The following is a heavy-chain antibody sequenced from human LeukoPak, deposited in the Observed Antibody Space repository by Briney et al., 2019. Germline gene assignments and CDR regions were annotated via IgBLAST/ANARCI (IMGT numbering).Heavy chain of an antibody. J-gene: IGHJ4*02. CDR1: GFTFRRYD. V-gene: IGHV3-21*01. Sequence: GGSLRLSCAASGFTFRRYDMNWVRQAPGKGLEWVSFISSSSITIHYGDPAKGRFTISRNNASDILYLQMDSLRVEDTAIYYCARVYDVLTGGFDYWGQGVPVTVSS. CDR3: ARVYDVLTGGFDY. D-gene: IGHD3-9*01. CDR2: ISSSSITI.